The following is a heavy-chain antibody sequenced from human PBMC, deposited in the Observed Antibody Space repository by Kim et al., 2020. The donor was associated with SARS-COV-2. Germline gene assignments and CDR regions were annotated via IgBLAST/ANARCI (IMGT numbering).Heavy chain of an antibody. CDR3: ARVVIPAAMRAWFDP. CDR2: IYHSGST. CDR1: GGSISSGGYS. D-gene: IGHD2-2*01. J-gene: IGHJ5*02. V-gene: IGHV4-30-2*01. Sequence: SETLSLTCAVSGGSISSGGYSWSWIRQPPGKGLEWIGYIYHSGSTYYNPSLKSRVTISVDRSKNQFSLKLSSVTAADTAVYYCARVVIPAAMRAWFDPWGQGTLVTVSS.